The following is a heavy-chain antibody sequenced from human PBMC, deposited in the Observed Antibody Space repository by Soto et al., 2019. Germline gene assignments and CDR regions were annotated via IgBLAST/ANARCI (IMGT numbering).Heavy chain of an antibody. V-gene: IGHV3-21*01. J-gene: IGHJ4*02. CDR2: ISSSSNNI. Sequence: GGSLRLSCAASGFTFSSYSMNWVRQAPGKGLEWVSSISSSSNNIYYADSVKGRFTISRDNAKNSLYLQMNNLRAEDTAVYYCARGDSGYDTYIDYWGQGTLVTVSS. D-gene: IGHD5-12*01. CDR1: GFTFSSYS. CDR3: ARGDSGYDTYIDY.